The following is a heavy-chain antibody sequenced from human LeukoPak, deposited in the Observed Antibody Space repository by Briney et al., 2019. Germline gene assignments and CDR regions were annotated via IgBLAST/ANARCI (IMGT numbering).Heavy chain of an antibody. V-gene: IGHV3-30*04. J-gene: IGHJ4*02. CDR3: ARIPNYYDSSGYTNY. Sequence: PGGSLRLSCAASGFTFSSYAMHWVRQAPGKGLEWVAVISYDGSNKYYADSVKGRFTISRDNSKNTLYLQMNSLRAEDTAVYYCARIPNYYDSSGYTNYWGQGTLVTVSS. CDR2: ISYDGSNK. D-gene: IGHD3-22*01. CDR1: GFTFSSYA.